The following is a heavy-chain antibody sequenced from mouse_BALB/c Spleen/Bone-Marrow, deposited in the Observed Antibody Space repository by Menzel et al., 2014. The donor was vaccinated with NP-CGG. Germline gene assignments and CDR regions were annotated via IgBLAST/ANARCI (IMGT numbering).Heavy chain of an antibody. CDR1: GFTFTDYY. CDR2: IRNEASGYTT. CDR3: ARDIGRLLFDY. V-gene: IGHV7-3*02. D-gene: IGHD1-2*01. Sequence: EVKLVESGGGLVQPGGSLRLSCATSGFTFTDYYMSWVRQPPGKALEWLGFIRNEASGYTTEYSASVKGRFTIFRDNSQSILYLQMNTLRAEDSATYYCARDIGRLLFDYWGQGTTLTVSS. J-gene: IGHJ2*01.